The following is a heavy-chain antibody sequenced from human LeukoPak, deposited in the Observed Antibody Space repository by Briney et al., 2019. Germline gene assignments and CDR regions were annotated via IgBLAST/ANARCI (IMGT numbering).Heavy chain of an antibody. J-gene: IGHJ4*02. Sequence: GRSLRLSCAASGFTFSNYAMSWVRQAPGKGLEWVSSISDTGGATYYAESVKGRLTISRDNARNTFYLQLTSPRDEDTALYYCAKGGGSTFDNWGQGILVTVSS. CDR1: GFTFSNYA. CDR2: ISDTGGAT. D-gene: IGHD3-10*01. V-gene: IGHV3-23*01. CDR3: AKGGGSTFDN.